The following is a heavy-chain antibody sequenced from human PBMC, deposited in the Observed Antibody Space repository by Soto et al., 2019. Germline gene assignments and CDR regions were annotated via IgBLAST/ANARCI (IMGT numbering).Heavy chain of an antibody. V-gene: IGHV1-18*01. J-gene: IGHJ4*02. CDR3: VRDTYYYHSIGPAPFEY. CDR2: ISGYNGNT. CDR1: GYSFTTYG. Sequence: QIQLVQSGTEVKRSGASVKVSCKTSGYSFTTYGLSWVRQAPGRGLEWVGWISGYNGNTNYAQKFQGTVILTTDTPTTTGYMEIKSLSSDDTAVYYCVRDTYYYHSIGPAPFEYWGQGTQVTVSS. D-gene: IGHD3-22*01.